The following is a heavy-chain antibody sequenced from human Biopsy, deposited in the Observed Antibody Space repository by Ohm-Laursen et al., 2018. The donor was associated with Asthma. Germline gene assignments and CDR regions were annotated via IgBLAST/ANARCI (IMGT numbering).Heavy chain of an antibody. Sequence: SVKVSCKFSGYSLTDLSMHWVRQAPGQGLEWMGGHDHEEGGTVSARRFQGRVTMTEDTSTDTAYMELSSLSSDDTAVYYCASDFPKDYVRYNFQFWGQGTLVTVSS. CDR2: HDHEEGGT. CDR1: GYSLTDLS. D-gene: IGHD4-17*01. J-gene: IGHJ4*02. CDR3: ASDFPKDYVRYNFQF. V-gene: IGHV1-24*01.